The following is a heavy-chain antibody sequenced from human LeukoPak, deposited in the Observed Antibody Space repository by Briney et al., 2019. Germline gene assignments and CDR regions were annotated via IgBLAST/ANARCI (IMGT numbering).Heavy chain of an antibody. Sequence: KASETLSLTCTVSGGSISSYYWSWIRQPPGKGLEWIGYIYYTGTTNYNPSLKSRVTISVDTSKNQFSLELRSVTSADTAVYYCARDQERTAAYYYMDVWGKGTTVTVSS. J-gene: IGHJ6*03. CDR3: ARDQERTAAYYYMDV. CDR2: IYYTGTT. V-gene: IGHV4-59*01. CDR1: GGSISSYY. D-gene: IGHD1-1*01.